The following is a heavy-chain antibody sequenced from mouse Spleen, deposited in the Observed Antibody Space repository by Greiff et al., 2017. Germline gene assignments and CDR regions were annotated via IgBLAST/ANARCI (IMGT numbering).Heavy chain of an antibody. V-gene: IGHV1-76*01. J-gene: IGHJ4*01. CDR3: ARTGTIYYYAMDY. D-gene: IGHD4-1*01. CDR1: GYTFTDYY. CDR2: IYPGSGNT. Sequence: LVESGAELVRPGASVKLSCKASGYTFTDYYINWVKQRPGQGLEWIARIYPGSGNTYYNEKFKGKATLTAEKSSSTAYMQLSSLTSEDSAVYFCARTGTIYYYAMDYWGQGTSVTVSS.